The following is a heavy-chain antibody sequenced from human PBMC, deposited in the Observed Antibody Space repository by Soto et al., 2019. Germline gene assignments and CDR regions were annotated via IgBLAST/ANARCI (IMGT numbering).Heavy chain of an antibody. CDR1: GYSISSGYY. V-gene: IGHV4-38-2*02. CDR2: IYHSGST. CDR3: ARDNNKPN. Sequence: SGTLSRTCAVSGYSISSGYYWGWIRQPPGKGLEWIGSIYHSGSTYYNPSLKSRVTISVDTSKNQFSLKLSSVTAADTSVYYCARDNNKPNWSQGTQVTVSS. J-gene: IGHJ4*02.